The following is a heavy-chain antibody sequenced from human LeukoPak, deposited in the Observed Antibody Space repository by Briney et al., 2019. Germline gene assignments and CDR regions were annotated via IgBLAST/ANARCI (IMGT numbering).Heavy chain of an antibody. Sequence: GGSLRLSCVASGLTFSDYRINWVRRAPGKGLEWVSSINTISTSIYYADAVRGRFTISRDNAKSSLYLQMDSLRAEDTAVYYCVRLRRNSDRSYYYYYYDSWGQGILVTVSS. J-gene: IGHJ5*01. CDR3: VRLRRNSDRSYYYYYYDS. CDR1: GLTFSDYR. CDR2: INTISTSI. D-gene: IGHD3-10*01. V-gene: IGHV3-21*01.